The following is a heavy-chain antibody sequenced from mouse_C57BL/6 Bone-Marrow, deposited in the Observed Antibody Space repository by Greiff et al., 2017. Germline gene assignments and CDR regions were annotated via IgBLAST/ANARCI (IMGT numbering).Heavy chain of an antibody. CDR3: ARCDWWLLFDY. Sequence: QVHVKQPGAELVKPGASVKMSCKASGYTFTSYWITWVKQRPGQGLEWIGDIYPGSGSTNYNEKFKSKATLTVDTSSSPAYMQRSSLTSEYSAVYCCARCDWWLLFDYWCQGTTLSVSS. CDR1: GYTFTSYW. CDR2: IYPGSGST. D-gene: IGHD1-1*02. J-gene: IGHJ2*01. V-gene: IGHV1-55*01.